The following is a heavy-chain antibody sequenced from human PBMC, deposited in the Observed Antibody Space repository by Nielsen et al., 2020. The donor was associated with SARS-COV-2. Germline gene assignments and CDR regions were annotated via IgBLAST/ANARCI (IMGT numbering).Heavy chain of an antibody. CDR1: GFTFDDYA. CDR3: ASFYYDSSGYYVP. D-gene: IGHD3-22*01. CDR2: ISWNSGSI. V-gene: IGHV3-9*01. J-gene: IGHJ5*02. Sequence: GGSLRLSCAASGFTFDDYAMHWVRQAPGKGLEWVSGISWNSGSIGYADSVKGRFTISRDNAKNSLYLQMNSLRAEDTALYHCASFYYDSSGYYVPRGQGTLVTVSS.